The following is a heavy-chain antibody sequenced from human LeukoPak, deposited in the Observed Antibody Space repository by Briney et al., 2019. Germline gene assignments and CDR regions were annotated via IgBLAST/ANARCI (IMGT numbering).Heavy chain of an antibody. CDR2: ISSSSSYI. J-gene: IGHJ4*02. CDR1: GFTFSSYS. CDR3: ARSSSGLPAN. D-gene: IGHD2-2*01. V-gene: IGHV3-21*01. Sequence: PGGSLRLSCAASGFTFSSYSMNWVRQAPGKGLEWVSSISSSSSYIYYADSVKGRFTISRDNAKNSLYLQMNSPRAEDTAVYYCARSSSGLPANWGQGTLVTVSS.